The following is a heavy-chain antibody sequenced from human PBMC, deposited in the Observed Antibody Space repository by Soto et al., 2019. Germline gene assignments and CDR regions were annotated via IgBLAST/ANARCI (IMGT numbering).Heavy chain of an antibody. Sequence: KQSQTLSLTCAISGDSVSSNGATWNWIRQSPSRGLEWLGRTYYRSNWYNDHAVSVKSRTSINPDISKNQFSLQLTSVTPEDTAVYYCARRTMVRGPMLAYYYGMDVWGQGTTVTVSS. CDR2: TYYRSNWYN. CDR1: GDSVSSNGAT. CDR3: ARRTMVRGPMLAYYYGMDV. J-gene: IGHJ6*02. D-gene: IGHD3-10*01. V-gene: IGHV6-1*01.